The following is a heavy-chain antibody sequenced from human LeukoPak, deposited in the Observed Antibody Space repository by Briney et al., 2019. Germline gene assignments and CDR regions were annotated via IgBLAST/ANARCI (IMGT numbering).Heavy chain of an antibody. V-gene: IGHV3-53*01. CDR2: IYSGGST. CDR1: GFTVSSNY. Sequence: GGSLRLSCAASGFTVSSNYMSWVRQAPGKGLEWVSVIYSGGSTYYADSVKGRFTVSRDNSKNTLFLQMNSLRAEDTAVYYCAKDGGLWVSAHWGDSWGRGTLVTVSS. J-gene: IGHJ4*02. D-gene: IGHD7-27*01. CDR3: AKDGGLWVSAHWGDS.